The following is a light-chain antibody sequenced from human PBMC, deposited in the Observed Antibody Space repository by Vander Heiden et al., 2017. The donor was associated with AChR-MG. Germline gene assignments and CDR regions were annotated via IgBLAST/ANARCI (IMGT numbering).Light chain of an antibody. CDR3: QQRSNWPLT. CDR1: QSVSSY. J-gene: IGKJ3*01. CDR2: DAS. V-gene: IGKV3-11*01. Sequence: EIVLTQSPATLSLSPGERATPSCRASQSVSSYLAWYQQKPGQAPRILIYDASNRATGIPARFSGSGSGTDFTLTISSLEPEDFAVYYCQQRSNWPLTFGHGTKVDIK.